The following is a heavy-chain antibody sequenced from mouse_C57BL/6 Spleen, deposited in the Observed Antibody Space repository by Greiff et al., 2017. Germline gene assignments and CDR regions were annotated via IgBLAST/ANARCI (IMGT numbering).Heavy chain of an antibody. CDR1: GYTFTSYW. D-gene: IGHD1-1*01. J-gene: IGHJ2*01. Sequence: VQLQQPGAELVRPGSSVKLSCKASGYTFTSYWMDWVKQRPGQGLEWIGNIYPSDSETHYNQKFKDKATLTVDKSSSTAYMQLSSLTSEDSAVYYCARRSFYGSSWYFDYWGQGTTLTVSS. CDR2: IYPSDSET. CDR3: ARRSFYGSSWYFDY. V-gene: IGHV1-61*01.